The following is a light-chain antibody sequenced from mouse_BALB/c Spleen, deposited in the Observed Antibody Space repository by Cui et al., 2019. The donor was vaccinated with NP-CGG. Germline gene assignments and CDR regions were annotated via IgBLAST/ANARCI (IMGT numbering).Light chain of an antibody. V-gene: IGLV1*01. Sequence: QAVATQESALTTSPGETVTLTRRSSTGAVTTSNYANWVQEKPDHLFTGLIGGTNNRVPGVPARFSGSLIGDKAALTITGAQTEDEAIYFCALWYSNHWVFGGGTILTVL. J-gene: IGLJ1*01. CDR1: TGAVTTSNY. CDR2: GTN. CDR3: ALWYSNHWV.